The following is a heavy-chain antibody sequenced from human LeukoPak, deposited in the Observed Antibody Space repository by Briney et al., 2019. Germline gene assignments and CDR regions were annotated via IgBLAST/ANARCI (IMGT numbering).Heavy chain of an antibody. CDR1: GYSISSAYY. J-gene: IGHJ3*02. Sequence: SETLSLTCAVSGYSISSAYYWGWMRQPPGKGLEWIVSIHHSGSTYFNPSLKSRVTISVDTSKNQFSLKLTSVTAADTAVYYCARDRVGATYAFDMWGQGTMVTVSS. D-gene: IGHD1-26*01. CDR2: IHHSGST. V-gene: IGHV4-38-2*02. CDR3: ARDRVGATYAFDM.